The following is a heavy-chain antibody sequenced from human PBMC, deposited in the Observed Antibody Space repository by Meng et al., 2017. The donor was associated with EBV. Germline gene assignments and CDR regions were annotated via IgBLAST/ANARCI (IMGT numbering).Heavy chain of an antibody. V-gene: IGHV1-18*01. Sequence: VALVQSGAVVKKPGASVKVSCKASGYTFTSYGISWVRQAPGQGLEWMGWISAYNGNTNYAQKLQGRVTMTTDTSTSTAYMELRSLRSDDTAVYYCARDGRLYDTPSPFDYWGQGTLVTVSS. D-gene: IGHD3-22*01. J-gene: IGHJ4*02. CDR1: GYTFTSYG. CDR3: ARDGRLYDTPSPFDY. CDR2: ISAYNGNT.